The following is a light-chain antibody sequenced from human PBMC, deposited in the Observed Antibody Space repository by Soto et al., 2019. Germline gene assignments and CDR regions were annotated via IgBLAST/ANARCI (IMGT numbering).Light chain of an antibody. Sequence: EVVMTQSPATLSVSPGERATLSCRASQSVNNNLAWYQQRPGQAPTLLISGASTRAAGIPDRFSGSGSGTEFTLRISSLQSEDGAVYYCQQYNNWPPWTFGQGTKVEIK. CDR1: QSVNNN. J-gene: IGKJ1*01. CDR3: QQYNNWPPWT. CDR2: GAS. V-gene: IGKV3-15*01.